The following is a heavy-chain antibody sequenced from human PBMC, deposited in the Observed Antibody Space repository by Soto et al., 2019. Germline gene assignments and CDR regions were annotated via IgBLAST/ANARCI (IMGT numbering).Heavy chain of an antibody. CDR1: GYSFTSYW. J-gene: IGHJ6*02. V-gene: IGHV5-10-1*01. CDR2: IDPSDSYT. Sequence: GKSLKISCKGSGYSFTSYWISWVRQRPGRGLEWMGRIDPSDSYTNYSPSFQGHVTISADKSISTAYLQWSSLKASDTAMYYCARPSYYDSSGYGNYYYYYGMDVWGQGTTVTVSS. D-gene: IGHD3-22*01. CDR3: ARPSYYDSSGYGNYYYYYGMDV.